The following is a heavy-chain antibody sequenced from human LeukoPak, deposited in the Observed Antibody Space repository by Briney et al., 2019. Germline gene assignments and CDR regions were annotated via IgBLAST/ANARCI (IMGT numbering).Heavy chain of an antibody. CDR1: GFTISSYW. CDR3: ATRRCSIAACRASSYRCFDF. J-gene: IGHJ6*04. Sequence: GGSLRLSCAASGFTISSYWMNWVRQAPGKGLEWVANINEDGGGKYYVESVKGRFTISRDNARNSVHLELSNLRAEDTAVYYCATRRCSIAACRASSYRCFDFWGKGTTVIVSS. CDR2: INEDGGGK. D-gene: IGHD2-2*01. V-gene: IGHV3-7*01.